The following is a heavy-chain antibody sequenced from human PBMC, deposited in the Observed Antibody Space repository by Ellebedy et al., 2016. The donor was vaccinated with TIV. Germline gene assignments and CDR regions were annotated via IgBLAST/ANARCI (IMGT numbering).Heavy chain of an antibody. J-gene: IGHJ4*02. CDR3: AREDYYDSSGYNDY. Sequence: ASVKVSXKASGYTFTGYYMHWVRQAPGQGLEWMGWINPNSGGTNYAQKFQGRVTMTRDTSISTAYMELSRLRSDDTAVYYCAREDYYDSSGYNDYWGQGTLVTVSS. CDR1: GYTFTGYY. D-gene: IGHD3-22*01. CDR2: INPNSGGT. V-gene: IGHV1-2*02.